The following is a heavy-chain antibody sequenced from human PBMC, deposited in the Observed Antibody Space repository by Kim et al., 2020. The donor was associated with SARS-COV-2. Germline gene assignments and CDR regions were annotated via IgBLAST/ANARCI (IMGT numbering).Heavy chain of an antibody. CDR2: IKQDGSEK. J-gene: IGHJ4*02. D-gene: IGHD4-17*01. V-gene: IGHV3-7*03. Sequence: GGSLRLSCAASGFTFSSYWMSWVRQAPGKGLEWVANIKQDGSEKYYVDSVKGRFTISRDNAKNSLYLQMNSLRAEDTAVYYCARDLDYGDYQHDYWGQGTLVTVSS. CDR3: ARDLDYGDYQHDY. CDR1: GFTFSSYW.